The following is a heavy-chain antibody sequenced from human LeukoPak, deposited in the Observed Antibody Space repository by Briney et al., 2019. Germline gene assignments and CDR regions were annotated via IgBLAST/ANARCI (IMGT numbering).Heavy chain of an antibody. V-gene: IGHV3-11*04. CDR3: ARSFYDILIGYYQYFDY. J-gene: IGHJ4*02. CDR1: GFTFSDYY. Sequence: GGSLRLSCAASGFTFSDYYMSWIRQAPGKGLEWLSYIGRSASAIHYADSVKGRFTISRDNAENSLYLQMNSLRAEDTAVYYCARSFYDILIGYYQYFDYWGQGTLVTVSS. D-gene: IGHD3-9*01. CDR2: IGRSASAI.